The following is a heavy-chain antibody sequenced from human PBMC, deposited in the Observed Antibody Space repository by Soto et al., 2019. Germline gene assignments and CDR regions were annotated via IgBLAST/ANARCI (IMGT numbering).Heavy chain of an antibody. CDR2: LYPGDSET. D-gene: IGHD5-12*01. Sequence: PGESLKISCKASGYDFARTWIGWVRQLPGKGLDWLGILYPGDSETRYSPSFRGQITFSVDMSISTAYLQWSSLKTSDIAIYYCARLVGAYDSYFDHWGQGTRVTVSS. CDR1: GYDFARTW. J-gene: IGHJ4*02. CDR3: ARLVGAYDSYFDH. V-gene: IGHV5-51*01.